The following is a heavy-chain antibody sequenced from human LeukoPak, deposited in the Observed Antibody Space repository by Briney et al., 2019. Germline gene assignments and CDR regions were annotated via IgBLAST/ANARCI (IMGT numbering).Heavy chain of an antibody. D-gene: IGHD1-26*01. Sequence: LSLTCAVYGGSSSGYYWSWIRQPPGKGLEWVAVISYDGNIKYHADSVKGRFTISRDNAKNSLYLQMNSLRADDTAVYYCARDKIVGPTTLDYWGQGTLVTVSS. V-gene: IGHV3-30*03. CDR2: ISYDGNIK. CDR3: ARDKIVGPTTLDY. CDR1: GGSSSGYY. J-gene: IGHJ4*02.